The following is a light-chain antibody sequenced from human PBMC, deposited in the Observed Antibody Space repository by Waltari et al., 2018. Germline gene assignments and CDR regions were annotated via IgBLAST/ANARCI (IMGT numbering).Light chain of an antibody. CDR1: QSISSW. Sequence: DIQMTQSPSSLSASVGDTVTITCRASQSISSWLDWYQQKPGKAPKLLIYKASSLQSGVPSRFSGSGSGTEFTLTISSLQPEDFATYYCLQYSSSPFTLGPGTKLDIK. V-gene: IGKV1-12*01. J-gene: IGKJ3*01. CDR2: KAS. CDR3: LQYSSSPFT.